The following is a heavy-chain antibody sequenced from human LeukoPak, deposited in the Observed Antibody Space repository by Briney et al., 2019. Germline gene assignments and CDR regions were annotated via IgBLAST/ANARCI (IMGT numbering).Heavy chain of an antibody. CDR3: ATHQDQYCSSTSCYGRWAFDI. Sequence: SVKVSCKASGGTFSSYAISWVRQAPGQGLEWMGGIIPIFGTANYAQKFQGRVTITADESTSTAYMELSSLRSEDTAVYYCATHQDQYCSSTSCYGRWAFDIWGQGTMVTVSS. J-gene: IGHJ3*02. CDR1: GGTFSSYA. V-gene: IGHV1-69*01. D-gene: IGHD2-2*01. CDR2: IIPIFGTA.